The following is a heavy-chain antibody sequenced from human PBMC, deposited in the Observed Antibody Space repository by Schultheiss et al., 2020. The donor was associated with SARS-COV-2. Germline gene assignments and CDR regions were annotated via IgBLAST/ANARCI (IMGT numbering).Heavy chain of an antibody. J-gene: IGHJ6*02. CDR3: ARVETPRFLEWLLPHYYYGMDV. D-gene: IGHD3-3*01. CDR2: IYHSGST. Sequence: SETLSLTCAVYGGSFSGYYWSWIRQHPGKGLEWIGYIYHSGSTNYNPSLKSRVTISVDTSKNQFSLKLSSVTAADTAVYYCARVETPRFLEWLLPHYYYGMDVWGQGTTVTVSS. CDR1: GGSFSGYY. V-gene: IGHV4-34*01.